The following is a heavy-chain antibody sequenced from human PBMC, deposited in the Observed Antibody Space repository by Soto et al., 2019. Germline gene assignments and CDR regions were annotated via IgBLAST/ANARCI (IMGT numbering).Heavy chain of an antibody. CDR3: AKGVVVPAAIIGPALDY. J-gene: IGHJ4*02. CDR2: ISGSGGST. V-gene: IGHV3-23*01. CDR1: GFTFSSYA. D-gene: IGHD2-2*02. Sequence: GGSLRLSCAASGFTFSSYAMSWVRQAPGKGLEWVSAISGSGGSTYYADSVKGRFTISRDNSKNTLYLQMNSLRAEDTAVYYCAKGVVVPAAIIGPALDYWGQGTLVTVSS.